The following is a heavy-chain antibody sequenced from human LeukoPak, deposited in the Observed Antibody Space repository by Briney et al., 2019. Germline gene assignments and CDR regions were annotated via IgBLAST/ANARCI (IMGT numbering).Heavy chain of an antibody. CDR1: GYTFTSYA. Sequence: ASVKVSCTASGYTFTSYAMHWVRQAPGQRLERMGWINAGNGNTKYSQKFQGRVTITRDTSASTAYMELSSLRSEDTAVYYCARYCSGGSCYPGVFDYWGQGTLVTVSS. J-gene: IGHJ4*02. V-gene: IGHV1-3*01. D-gene: IGHD2-15*01. CDR3: ARYCSGGSCYPGVFDY. CDR2: INAGNGNT.